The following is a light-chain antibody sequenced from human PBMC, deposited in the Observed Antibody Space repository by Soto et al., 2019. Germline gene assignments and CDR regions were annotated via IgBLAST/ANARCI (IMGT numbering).Light chain of an antibody. J-gene: IGKJ1*01. CDR1: QSINNNY. CDR3: QQYGGSPRT. Sequence: EIVLTQSPGTLSLSPGERATLSCRASQSINNNYLAWYQQKRGRAPRLLIYGASSRATGIPDRFSGSGSGTDFTLTISRLEPEDFAVYYCQQYGGSPRTFGQGTKVEIK. CDR2: GAS. V-gene: IGKV3-20*01.